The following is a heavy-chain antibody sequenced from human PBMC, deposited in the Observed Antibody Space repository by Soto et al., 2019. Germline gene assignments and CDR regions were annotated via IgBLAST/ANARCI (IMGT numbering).Heavy chain of an antibody. CDR3: ARDAGRGAAAGTHLDY. V-gene: IGHV1-46*01. CDR1: GYTFTSYD. J-gene: IGHJ4*02. CDR2: INPSGGST. Sequence: QVQLVQSGAEVKKPGASVKVSCKASGYTFTSYDMHWVRQAPGQGLEWMGIINPSGGSTSYAQKFQGRVTMTRDTSTSTVYMELSSLRSEYTAVYYCARDAGRGAAAGTHLDYSGQGTLVTVSS. D-gene: IGHD6-13*01.